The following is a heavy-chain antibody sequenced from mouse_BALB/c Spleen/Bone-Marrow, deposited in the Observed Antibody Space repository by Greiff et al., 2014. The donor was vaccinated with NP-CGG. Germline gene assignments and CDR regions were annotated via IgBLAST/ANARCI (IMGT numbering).Heavy chain of an antibody. J-gene: IGHJ4*01. Sequence: VQLQESGAELAKPGASVKMSCKASGYTFTSYWMHWVKQRPGQGLEWIGYINPSTGYTEYNQKFKDKATLTADKSSSTAYMQLSSLTSEDSAVYYCARPRGYRANYAMDYWGQGTSVTVSS. CDR2: INPSTGYT. CDR1: GYTFTSYW. CDR3: ARPRGYRANYAMDY. V-gene: IGHV1-7*01. D-gene: IGHD3-1*01.